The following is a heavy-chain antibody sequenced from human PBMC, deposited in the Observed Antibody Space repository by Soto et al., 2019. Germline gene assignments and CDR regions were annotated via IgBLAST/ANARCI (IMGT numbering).Heavy chain of an antibody. CDR3: AKNLADCYDY. V-gene: IGHV3-30*18. CDR1: GFTFSTHG. J-gene: IGHJ4*02. CDR2: ISHDGSKK. Sequence: PGGSLRLSCAAFGFTFSTHGMHWVRQAPGKGPEWVAVISHDGSKKYYVESVEGRFSISRDNSKSIVHLQMNNVRTEDTALYYCAKNLADCYDYWGQGALVTVSS. D-gene: IGHD2-21*01.